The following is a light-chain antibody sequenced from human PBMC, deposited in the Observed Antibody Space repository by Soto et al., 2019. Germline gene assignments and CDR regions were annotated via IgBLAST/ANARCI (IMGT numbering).Light chain of an antibody. V-gene: IGLV4-69*02. CDR3: QTWGTGSVI. CDR2: VNSDGSH. CDR1: SGHSSYA. Sequence: QLVLTQSPSASASLGASVKLTCTLSSGHSSYAIAWHQQQPEKGPRFLMRVNSDGSHSKGDGIPDRFSGSSSGTERYLTISSLQAEDEADYYCQTWGTGSVIIGGGTKVTVL. J-gene: IGLJ2*01.